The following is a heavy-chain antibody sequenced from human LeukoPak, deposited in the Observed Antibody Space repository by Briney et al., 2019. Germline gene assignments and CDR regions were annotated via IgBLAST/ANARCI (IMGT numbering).Heavy chain of an antibody. D-gene: IGHD6-13*01. J-gene: IGHJ4*02. V-gene: IGHV3-30*04. CDR2: ISYDGSNK. CDR3: ARGSALRSYSSSWYGDYFDY. Sequence: PGRSLRLSCAVSGFTFCSYAMHWVRQAPGKGLEWVAVISYDGSNKYYADSVKGRFTISRDNSKNTLYLQMNSLRAEDTAVYYCARGSALRSYSSSWYGDYFDYWGQGTLVTVSS. CDR1: GFTFCSYA.